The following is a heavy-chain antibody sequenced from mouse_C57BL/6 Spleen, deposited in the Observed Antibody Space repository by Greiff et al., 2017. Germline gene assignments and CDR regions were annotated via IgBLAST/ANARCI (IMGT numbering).Heavy chain of an antibody. V-gene: IGHV1-15*01. CDR1: GYTFTDYE. D-gene: IGHD3-2*02. Sequence: LVESGAELVRPGASVTLSCKASGYTFTDYEMHWVKQTPVHGLEWIGAIDPETGGTAYNQKFKGKAILTADKSSSTAYMELRSLTSEDSAVYYCTPTAQGYAMDYWGQGTSVTVSS. CDR3: TPTAQGYAMDY. J-gene: IGHJ4*01. CDR2: IDPETGGT.